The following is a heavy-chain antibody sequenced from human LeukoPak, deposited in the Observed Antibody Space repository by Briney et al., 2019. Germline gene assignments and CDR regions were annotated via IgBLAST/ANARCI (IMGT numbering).Heavy chain of an antibody. CDR3: ITMIVVVTPYFDY. J-gene: IGHJ4*02. V-gene: IGHV3-23*01. CDR2: ISDSGGRT. D-gene: IGHD3-22*01. Sequence: GGSLRLSCAVSGITLSNYGMSWVRQAPGKGLEWVAGISDSGGRTNYADSVKGRFTISRDNPKNTLYLQMNSLRAEDTAVYYCITMIVVVTPYFDYWGQGTLVTVSS. CDR1: GITLSNYG.